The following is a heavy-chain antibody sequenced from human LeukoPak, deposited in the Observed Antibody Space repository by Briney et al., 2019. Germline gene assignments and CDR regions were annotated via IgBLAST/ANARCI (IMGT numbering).Heavy chain of an antibody. CDR1: GGSISSYY. Sequence: PSETLSLTCTVSGGSISSYYWRWIRQPPGKGLEWIGYIYYSGSTNYNPSLKSRVTISVDTSKNQFSLKLSSVSAADTAVYYCARHTVTATFDYWGQGTLGTVSS. CDR2: IYYSGST. V-gene: IGHV4-59*08. CDR3: ARHTVTATFDY. J-gene: IGHJ4*02. D-gene: IGHD2-21*02.